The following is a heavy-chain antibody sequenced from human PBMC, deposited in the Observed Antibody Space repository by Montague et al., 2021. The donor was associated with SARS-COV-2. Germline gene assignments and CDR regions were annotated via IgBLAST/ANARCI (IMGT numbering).Heavy chain of an antibody. CDR1: GGSISSSSYY. CDR2: IYYNGST. V-gene: IGHV4-39*01. CDR3: ARESGSGSYLVY. Sequence: SETLSLTCTVSGGSISSSSYYWGWIRQPPEKGLEWIGSIYYNGSTYYNPSLKSRVTISVDTSKNQFSLKLSSVTAADTAVYYCARESGSGSYLVYWGQGTLVTVSS. J-gene: IGHJ4*02. D-gene: IGHD3-10*01.